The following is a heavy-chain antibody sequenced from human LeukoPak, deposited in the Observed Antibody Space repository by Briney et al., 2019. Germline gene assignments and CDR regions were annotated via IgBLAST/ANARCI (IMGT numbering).Heavy chain of an antibody. J-gene: IGHJ4*02. CDR3: ARWGHCSSTSCHDY. CDR2: ISAYNGNT. Sequence: GASVKVSCKTSGYTFTSYGISWVRQAPGQGLEWMGWISAYNGNTNYAQKLQGRVTMSTDTSTSTAYMELRSLRSDDTAVYYCARWGHCSSTSCHDYWGQGTLVTVSS. CDR1: GYTFTSYG. D-gene: IGHD2-2*01. V-gene: IGHV1-18*01.